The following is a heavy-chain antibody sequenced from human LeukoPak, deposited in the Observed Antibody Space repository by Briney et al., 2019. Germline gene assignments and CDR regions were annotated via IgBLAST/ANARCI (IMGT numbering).Heavy chain of an antibody. D-gene: IGHD6-13*01. J-gene: IGHJ4*02. V-gene: IGHV3-23*01. CDR1: GFTVSSYA. CDR2: ISGSGGSI. CDR3: AKEAVAAAGPFDH. Sequence: HPGGSLRLSCAASGFTVSSYAMSWVRQAPGKGLEWVSCISGSGGSIYYADSVKGRFTISRDNSKNTLYLQMNSLRAEDTAIYYCAKEAVAAAGPFDHWGQGTLVTVSS.